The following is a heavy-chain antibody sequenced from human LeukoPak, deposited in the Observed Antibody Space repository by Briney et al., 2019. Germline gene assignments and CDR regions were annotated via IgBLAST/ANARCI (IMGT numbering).Heavy chain of an antibody. J-gene: IGHJ4*02. D-gene: IGHD1-26*01. CDR3: ARLSGSYFGLDY. V-gene: IGHV3-21*01. CDR2: ISSSSNYI. Sequence: GGSLRLSCAASGFTFSSYSMNWVRQAPGKGLEWVSSISSSSNYIYYADSVKGRFTISRDNAKNSLYLQMNSLRAEDTAVYYCARLSGSYFGLDYWGQGTLVTVST. CDR1: GFTFSSYS.